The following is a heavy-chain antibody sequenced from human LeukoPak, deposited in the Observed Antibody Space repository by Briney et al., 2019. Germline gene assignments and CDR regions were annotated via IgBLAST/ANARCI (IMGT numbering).Heavy chain of an antibody. J-gene: IGHJ5*02. CDR1: GFSLSTSGMR. D-gene: IGHD3-10*01. CDR3: ARTNRGSGSINWFDP. CDR2: IDWDDDK. V-gene: IGHV2-70*04. Sequence: KESGPALVKPTQTLTLTCTFSGFSLSTSGMRVSWIRQPPGKALEWLARIDWDDDKSYSTSLKTRLTISKDTSKNQVVLTMTNMDPVDTATYYCARTNRGSGSINWFDPWGQGTLVTVSS.